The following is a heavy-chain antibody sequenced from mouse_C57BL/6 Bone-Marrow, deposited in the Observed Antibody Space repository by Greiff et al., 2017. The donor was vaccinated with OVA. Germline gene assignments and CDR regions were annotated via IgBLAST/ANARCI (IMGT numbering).Heavy chain of an antibody. Sequence: VQLQQSGAELVRPGASVKLSCTASGFNIKDDYMHWVKQRPEQGLEWIGWIDPENGDTEYASKFQGKAPITADTSSNTAYLQLSSLTSEDTAVYYCTTGSRFAYWGQGTLVTVSA. CDR3: TTGSRFAY. V-gene: IGHV14-4*01. CDR2: IDPENGDT. CDR1: GFNIKDDY. J-gene: IGHJ3*01.